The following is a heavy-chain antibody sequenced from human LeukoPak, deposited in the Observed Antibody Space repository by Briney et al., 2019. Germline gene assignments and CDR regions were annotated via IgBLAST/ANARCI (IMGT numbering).Heavy chain of an antibody. CDR1: GYTFTSYA. Sequence: ASVKVSCKASGYTFTSYAMNWVRRAPGQGLEWMGWINPNSGGTNYAQKFQGRVTMTRDTSISTAYMELSGLRSDDTAVYYCARANMVRGVGLFFDRNWFDPWGQGTLVTVSS. CDR2: INPNSGGT. D-gene: IGHD3-10*01. V-gene: IGHV1-2*02. J-gene: IGHJ5*02. CDR3: ARANMVRGVGLFFDRNWFDP.